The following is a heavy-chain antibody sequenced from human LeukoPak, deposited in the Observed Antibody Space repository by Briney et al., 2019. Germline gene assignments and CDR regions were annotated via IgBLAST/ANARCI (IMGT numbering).Heavy chain of an antibody. CDR3: ARFMEYSSSYTAYWYFDL. D-gene: IGHD6-13*01. J-gene: IGHJ2*01. CDR1: GGSFSGYY. V-gene: IGHV4-34*01. CDR2: INHSGST. Sequence: SETLSLTCAVYGGSFSGYYWSWIRQPPGKGLEWIGEINHSGSTNYNPSLKSRVTISVDTSKNQFSLKLSSVTAADTAVYYCARFMEYSSSYTAYWYFDLWGRGTLVTVSS.